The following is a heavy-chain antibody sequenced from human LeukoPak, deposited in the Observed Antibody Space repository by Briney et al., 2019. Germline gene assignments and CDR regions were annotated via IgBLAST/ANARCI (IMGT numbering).Heavy chain of an antibody. D-gene: IGHD3-10*01. J-gene: IGHJ4*02. Sequence: SETLSLTCTVSSGSIISSSFYWGWIRQPPGKGLEWIGRIYYSGSTHYNPSFKSRVTIFVDTSNNQFSLKLSSVTAADTAVYYCARQSYYGSGSPLDYWGQGILVTVSS. CDR2: IYYSGST. CDR3: ARQSYYGSGSPLDY. V-gene: IGHV4-39*01. CDR1: SGSIISSSFY.